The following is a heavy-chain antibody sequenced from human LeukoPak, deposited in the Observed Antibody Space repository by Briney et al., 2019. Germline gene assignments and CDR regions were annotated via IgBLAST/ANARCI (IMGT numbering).Heavy chain of an antibody. CDR1: GGTFSSYA. CDR3: ASQSPYYDSSGYYSQRTYYFDY. Sequence: SVKVSCKASGGTFSSYAISWVRQAPGQGLEWMGGIIPIFGTANYAQKFQGRVTITTDESTSTAYMELSSLRSEDTAVYYCASQSPYYDSSGYYSQRTYYFDYWGQGTLVTVSS. V-gene: IGHV1-69*05. D-gene: IGHD3-22*01. CDR2: IIPIFGTA. J-gene: IGHJ4*02.